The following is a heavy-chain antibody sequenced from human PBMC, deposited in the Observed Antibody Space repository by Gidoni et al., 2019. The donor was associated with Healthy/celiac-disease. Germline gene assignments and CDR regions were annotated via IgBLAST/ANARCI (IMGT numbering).Heavy chain of an antibody. CDR1: GFTFSNAW. CDR2: IKSKTDGGTT. V-gene: IGHV3-15*01. Sequence: EVQLVESGGGLVKPGGSLRLYCAASGFTFSNAWMSWVRQAPGKGLEWVGRIKSKTDGGTTDYAAPVKGRFTISRDDSKNTLYLQMNSLKTEDTAVYYCTTDPYTDPDFDYWGQGTLVTVSS. J-gene: IGHJ4*02. CDR3: TTDPYTDPDFDY. D-gene: IGHD3-16*01.